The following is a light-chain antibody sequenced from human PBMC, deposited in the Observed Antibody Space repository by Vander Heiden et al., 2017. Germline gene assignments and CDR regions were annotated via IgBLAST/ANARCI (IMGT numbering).Light chain of an antibody. J-gene: IGKJ2*01. CDR2: WAS. CDR1: QSVLYSSNNKNY. CDR3: QQHYSTPQT. Sequence: DIVMTQSPDSLAVSLGERATINYKSSQSVLYSSNNKNYLAWYQQKPGQPPKLLIYWASTRESGVPDRFSGSGSGTDFTLTISSLQAEDVAVYYCQQHYSTPQTFGQGTKLEIK. V-gene: IGKV4-1*01.